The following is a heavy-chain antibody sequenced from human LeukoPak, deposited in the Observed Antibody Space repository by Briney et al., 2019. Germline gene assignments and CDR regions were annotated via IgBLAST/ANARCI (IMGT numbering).Heavy chain of an antibody. CDR3: ARTTYCYGSGSYSHYHFDY. Sequence: SETLSLTCAVYGGSFSGYYWSWIRQPPGKGLEWIGEINHSGNTNYNPSLKSRVTISVDTSKNQFSLKLSSVTAADTAVYYCARTTYCYGSGSYSHYHFDYWGQGTLVTVSS. CDR2: INHSGNT. J-gene: IGHJ4*02. CDR1: GGSFSGYY. D-gene: IGHD3-10*01. V-gene: IGHV4-34*01.